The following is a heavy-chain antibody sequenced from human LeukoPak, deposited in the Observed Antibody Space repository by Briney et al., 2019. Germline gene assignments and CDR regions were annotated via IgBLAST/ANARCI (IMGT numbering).Heavy chain of an antibody. CDR1: GFTFSSYG. CDR2: IWYDGSNK. CDR3: AREVVESGYDLDAFDI. D-gene: IGHD5-12*01. V-gene: IGHV3-33*01. Sequence: PGGSLRLSCAASGFTFSSYGMHWVRQAPGKGLEWVAVIWYDGSNKHYADSVKGRFTISRDNSKNTLYLQMNSLRAEDTAVYYCAREVVESGYDLDAFDIWDQGTMVTVSS. J-gene: IGHJ3*02.